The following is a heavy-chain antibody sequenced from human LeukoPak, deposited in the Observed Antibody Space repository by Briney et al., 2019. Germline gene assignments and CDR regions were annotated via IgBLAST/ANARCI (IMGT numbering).Heavy chain of an antibody. Sequence: GRSLRLSCAASGFTFDDYAMHWVRQAPGKGLEWVSGISWNSGSIGYADSVKGRFTISRDNAKNSLYLQMNSLRAEDTAVYYCARVLSTITAGRATSDYWGQGTLVTVSS. J-gene: IGHJ4*02. CDR3: ARVLSTITAGRATSDY. CDR2: ISWNSGSI. CDR1: GFTFDDYA. D-gene: IGHD4-11*01. V-gene: IGHV3-9*01.